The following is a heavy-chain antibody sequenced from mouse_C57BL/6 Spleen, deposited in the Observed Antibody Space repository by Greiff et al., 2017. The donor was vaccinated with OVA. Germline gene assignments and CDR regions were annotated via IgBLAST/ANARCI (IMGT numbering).Heavy chain of an antibody. Sequence: VQLQQPGAELVKPGASVKMSCKASGYTFTSYWITWVKQRPGQGLEWIGDIYPGSGSTNYNEKFKSKATLTVDTSSSTAYMQLSSLTSEDAAFYYCASYYSNPLFDYWGQGTTLTVSS. D-gene: IGHD2-5*01. CDR1: GYTFTSYW. J-gene: IGHJ2*01. V-gene: IGHV1-55*01. CDR3: ASYYSNPLFDY. CDR2: IYPGSGST.